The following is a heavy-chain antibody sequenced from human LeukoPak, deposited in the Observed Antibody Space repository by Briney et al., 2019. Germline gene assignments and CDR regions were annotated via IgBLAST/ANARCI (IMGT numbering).Heavy chain of an antibody. CDR1: GDSISTSNYY. J-gene: IGHJ4*02. CDR3: ARLRSGSPAEY. CDR2: ISYRGSI. V-gene: IGHV4-39*01. Sequence: SETLSLTCTVSGDSISTSNYYWGWIRQPPGKGLEWIGTISYRGSIYYNPSPKSRVTISVDTSNNQFSLKLSSVTAADTAVYYCARLRSGSPAEYWGQGTLVSVSS. D-gene: IGHD1-26*01.